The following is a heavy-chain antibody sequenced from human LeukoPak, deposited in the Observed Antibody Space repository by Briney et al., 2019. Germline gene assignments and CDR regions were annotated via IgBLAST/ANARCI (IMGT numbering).Heavy chain of an antibody. CDR2: ISSSGSTI. V-gene: IGHV3-48*03. CDR1: GFTFSSYE. J-gene: IGHJ3*02. Sequence: GGSLRLSCAASGFTFSSYEMNWVRQAPGKGLEWVSYISSSGSTIYYADSVKCRFTISRDNAKNSLYLQMNSLRAEDTAVYYCARGRSITILRGVAISDGFDMWGQGTMVIVSS. CDR3: ARGRSITILRGVAISDGFDM. D-gene: IGHD3-10*01.